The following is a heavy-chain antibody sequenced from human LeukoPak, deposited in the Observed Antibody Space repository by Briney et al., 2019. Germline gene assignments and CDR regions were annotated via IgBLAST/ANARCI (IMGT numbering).Heavy chain of an antibody. Sequence: ASVKVSCKASGGTFCSYAISWVRQAPGQGLEWMGGIIPIFGTANYAQKFQGRVTITADESTSTAYMELSSLRSEDTAVYYCASDRPGSIISLPDAFDIWGQGTMVTVSS. V-gene: IGHV1-69*13. CDR3: ASDRPGSIISLPDAFDI. D-gene: IGHD3-10*01. J-gene: IGHJ3*02. CDR2: IIPIFGTA. CDR1: GGTFCSYA.